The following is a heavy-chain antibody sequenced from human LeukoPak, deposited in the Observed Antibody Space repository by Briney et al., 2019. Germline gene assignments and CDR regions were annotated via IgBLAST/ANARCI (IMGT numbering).Heavy chain of an antibody. CDR3: VSGYCSGGTCYSSPGWFDP. CDR2: IRNRANRYST. D-gene: IGHD2-15*01. V-gene: IGHV3-72*01. Sequence: GGSLRLSCAASGFTFSDHYMDWVRQAPGKGLEWVSRIRNRANRYSTDYAASVKGRFTITRDDSKNSLYQQMDSLKTEDTAVYYCVSGYCSGGTCYSSPGWFDPWGQGTLVTVSS. CDR1: GFTFSDHY. J-gene: IGHJ5*02.